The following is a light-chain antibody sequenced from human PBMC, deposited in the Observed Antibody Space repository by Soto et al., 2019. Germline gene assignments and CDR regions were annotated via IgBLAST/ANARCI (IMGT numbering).Light chain of an antibody. J-gene: IGLJ1*01. CDR3: SSYTSRSTNYL. V-gene: IGLV2-14*01. CDR2: EVS. CDR1: SSDVGGYNY. Sequence: QSVLTQPASVSGSPGQSITISCTGTSSDVGGYNYVSWYQQHPGKAPKLMIYEVSNRPSGVSNRFSGSKSGNTASLTISGLQAEDEADYYCSSYTSRSTNYLFGKGTKVTV.